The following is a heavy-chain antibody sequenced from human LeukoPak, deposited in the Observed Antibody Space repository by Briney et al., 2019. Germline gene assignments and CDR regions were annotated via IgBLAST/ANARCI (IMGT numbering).Heavy chain of an antibody. V-gene: IGHV5-51*01. Sequence: GESLKISCKSSGFTISTYWIGWVRQMPGKGLEWLGLIYLGDPHATTSPSSFQSQVNFSADKSISTAYLQWSSLKASDSGMYYCISAVQGTTYFDHWGQGIRVTVSS. CDR1: GFTISTYW. D-gene: IGHD2/OR15-2a*01. CDR3: ISAVQGTTYFDH. CDR2: IYLGDPHA. J-gene: IGHJ4*02.